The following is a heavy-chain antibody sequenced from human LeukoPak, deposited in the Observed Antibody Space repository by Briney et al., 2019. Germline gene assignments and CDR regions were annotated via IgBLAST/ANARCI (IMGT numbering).Heavy chain of an antibody. CDR2: ISYDGSNK. V-gene: IGHV3-30-3*01. D-gene: IGHD2-15*01. J-gene: IGHJ3*02. CDR1: GFTFSSYA. Sequence: GGSLRLSCAASGFTFSSYAMHWVRQAPGKGLEWVAVISYDGSNKYYADSVKGRFTISRDNSKNTLYLQMNSLRAEDTALYYCAKDGYCSGGSCSWGAFDIWGQGTMVTVSS. CDR3: AKDGYCSGGSCSWGAFDI.